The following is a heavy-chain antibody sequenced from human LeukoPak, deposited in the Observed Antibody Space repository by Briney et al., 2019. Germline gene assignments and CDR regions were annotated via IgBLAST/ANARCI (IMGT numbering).Heavy chain of an antibody. CDR3: AKGGLSGYYSPYFDY. V-gene: IGHV3-9*01. CDR2: ISWNSGSI. CDR1: GFTFDEYA. Sequence: GRSLRLSCAASGFTFDEYAMHWVRHAPGKGREWVSGISWNSGSIGYADSVRGGFTISRDNAKNSLYLQMNSLRAEDTALYYCAKGGLSGYYSPYFDYWGQGTLVTVSS. J-gene: IGHJ4*02. D-gene: IGHD3-22*01.